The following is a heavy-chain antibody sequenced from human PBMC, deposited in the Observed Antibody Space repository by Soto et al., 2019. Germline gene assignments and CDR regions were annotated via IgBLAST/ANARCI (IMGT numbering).Heavy chain of an antibody. CDR2: INHSGST. V-gene: IGHV4-34*01. J-gene: IGHJ5*02. D-gene: IGHD3-9*01. CDR1: GGSFSCYY. Sequence: PSETLSLTCAVYGGSFSCYYWSWIRQPPGKGLEWIGEINHSGSTNYNPSLKSRVTISVDTSKNQFSLKRSSVTAADTAVYYCARGVLRYFNLDPWGQGTLVTVSS. CDR3: ARGVLRYFNLDP.